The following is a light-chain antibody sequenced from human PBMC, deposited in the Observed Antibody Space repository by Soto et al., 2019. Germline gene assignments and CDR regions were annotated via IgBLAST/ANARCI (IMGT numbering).Light chain of an antibody. CDR3: SSYTTTSAFV. CDR2: EVS. V-gene: IGLV2-14*01. J-gene: IGLJ1*01. Sequence: QSVLTQPASVSGSPGQSITISCTGTTNDVGGYNYVSWYQQHPGQAPKLMISEVSNRPSGVSDRFSGSKSGSTASLTISGLQTEDEADYFCSSYTTTSAFVFGTGTK. CDR1: TNDVGGYNY.